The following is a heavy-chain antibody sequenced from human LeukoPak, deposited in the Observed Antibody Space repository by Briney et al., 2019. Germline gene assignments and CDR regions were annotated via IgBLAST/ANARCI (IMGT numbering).Heavy chain of an antibody. Sequence: ASVTVSCKASGGTFSSYAISWVRQAPGQGLEWMGRIIPILGIANYAQKFQGRVTITADKSTSTAYMELSSLRSEDTAVYYCARDQGYFDSLYYFDYWGQGTLVTVSS. D-gene: IGHD3-9*01. CDR1: GGTFSSYA. CDR2: IIPILGIA. CDR3: ARDQGYFDSLYYFDY. V-gene: IGHV1-69*04. J-gene: IGHJ4*02.